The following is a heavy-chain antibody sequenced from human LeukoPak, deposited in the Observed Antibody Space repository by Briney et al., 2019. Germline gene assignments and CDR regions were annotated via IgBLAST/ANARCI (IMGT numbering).Heavy chain of an antibody. J-gene: IGHJ4*02. CDR3: VKGGCSSTSCYHDFDY. D-gene: IGHD2-2*01. CDR2: ISGSGGST. CDR1: GFTFSSYG. V-gene: IGHV3-23*01. Sequence: GGSLRLSCAASGFTFSSYGMHWVRQAPGKGLEWVSFISGSGGSTYYADSVKGRFTISRDNSKNTLYLQMNSLRAEDTAVYYCVKGGCSSTSCYHDFDYWGQGTLVTVSS.